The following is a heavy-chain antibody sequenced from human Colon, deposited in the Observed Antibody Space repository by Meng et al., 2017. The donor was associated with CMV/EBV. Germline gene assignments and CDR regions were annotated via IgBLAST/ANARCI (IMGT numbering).Heavy chain of an antibody. V-gene: IGHV1-2*02. CDR2: INPNSGGT. CDR1: GYTFTGYF. J-gene: IGHJ4*02. D-gene: IGHD1-26*01. Sequence: QVQLVEAGVEVKKPGASVKVSCKASGYTFTGYFMYWVRQAPGQGLEWKGSINPNSGGTNYAQKFQGRVTMTRDTSINTAYMELSRLRSDDTAVYYCATVSGGDFDYWGQGTLVTVSS. CDR3: ATVSGGDFDY.